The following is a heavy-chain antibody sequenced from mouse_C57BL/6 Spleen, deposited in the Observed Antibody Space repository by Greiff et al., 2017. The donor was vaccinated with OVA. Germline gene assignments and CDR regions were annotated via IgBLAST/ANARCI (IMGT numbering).Heavy chain of an antibody. CDR2: IDPETGGT. CDR1: GYTFTVYE. D-gene: IGHD2-10*02. Sequence: VQLQQSGAELVRPGASVTLSCKASGYTFTVYEMHWVKQTPVHGLEWIGAIDPETGGTAYNQKFKGKAILTADKSSSTAYMELRSLTSEDSAVYYCTRSSLGPFAYWGQGTLVTVSA. J-gene: IGHJ3*01. V-gene: IGHV1-15*01. CDR3: TRSSLGPFAY.